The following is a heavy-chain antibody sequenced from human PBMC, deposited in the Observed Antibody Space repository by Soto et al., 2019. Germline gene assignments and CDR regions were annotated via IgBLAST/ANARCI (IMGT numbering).Heavy chain of an antibody. Sequence: QVQLQQWGAGLLKPSETLSLTCAVYGGSFSGYYGSWIRQPPGKGLEWIGEINHSGSTNYNPSLKSRVIISVDTSQNQFSLKLSSVTAADTAVYYCARVTGRYYYGMDVWGQGTTVTVSS. CDR3: ARVTGRYYYGMDV. CDR1: GGSFSGYY. CDR2: INHSGST. V-gene: IGHV4-34*01. J-gene: IGHJ6*02.